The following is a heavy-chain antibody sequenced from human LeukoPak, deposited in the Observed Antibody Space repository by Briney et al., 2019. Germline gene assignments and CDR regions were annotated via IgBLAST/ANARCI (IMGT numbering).Heavy chain of an antibody. J-gene: IGHJ4*02. CDR2: VFYNGAT. CDR1: GGSISSSIYY. D-gene: IGHD6-13*01. Sequence: SETLSLTCIVSGGSISSSIYYWAWVRQPPGKGLEWIGTVFYNGATQYSPSLRSRVTISIDTSTNQFSLKLTSVTAADTAFYYCAREEYSSDWYGHDSWGQGTLVTVSS. CDR3: AREEYSSDWYGHDS. V-gene: IGHV4-39*07.